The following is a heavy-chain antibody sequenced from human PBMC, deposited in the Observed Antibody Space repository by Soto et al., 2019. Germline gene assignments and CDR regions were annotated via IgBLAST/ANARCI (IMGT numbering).Heavy chain of an antibody. V-gene: IGHV4-31*03. Sequence: SETLSLTCTVSGASITSNNYYWNWIRQHPGKGLEWIGYISHSRNTHSNPSLKSRLTISLDTSKNQFSLNLSSVTAADTAVYYCAGFPSIATAIFYFDYWGQGALFTVSS. D-gene: IGHD3-22*01. CDR3: AGFPSIATAIFYFDY. J-gene: IGHJ4*02. CDR1: GASITSNNYY. CDR2: ISHSRNT.